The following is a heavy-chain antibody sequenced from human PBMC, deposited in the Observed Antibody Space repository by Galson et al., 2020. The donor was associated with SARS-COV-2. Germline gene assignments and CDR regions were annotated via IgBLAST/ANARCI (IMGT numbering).Heavy chain of an antibody. J-gene: IGHJ4*02. CDR3: ARSYSGTYGVGDY. D-gene: IGHD1-26*01. V-gene: IGHV3-7*01. Sequence: AGSLTLSCAASGFTFSSYWMSWVRHAPGKGLEWVANIKKDGSEKNYVDSVTGRFTISRDNAKNSLYLQMNSLRAEDTAVYYCARSYSGTYGVGDYWGQGTLVTVSS. CDR1: GFTFSSYW. CDR2: IKKDGSEK.